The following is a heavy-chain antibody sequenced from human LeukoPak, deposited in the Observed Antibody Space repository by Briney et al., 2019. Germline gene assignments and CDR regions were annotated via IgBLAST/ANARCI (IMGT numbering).Heavy chain of an antibody. CDR1: GFAFSMYN. CDR3: ARDNTVANDY. J-gene: IGHJ4*02. V-gene: IGHV3-48*02. Sequence: GGSLRLSCAASGFAFSMYNMNWVRQAPGKGLEWLSYISGRGNTIYYADSVRGRFTISRDNTKNSLYLQMNSLRDEDTAVYYCARDNTVANDYWGQGTLVTVSS. CDR2: ISGRGNTI. D-gene: IGHD4-17*01.